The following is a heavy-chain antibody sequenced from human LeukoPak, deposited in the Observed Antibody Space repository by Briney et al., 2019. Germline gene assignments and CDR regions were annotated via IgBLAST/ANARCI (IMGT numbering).Heavy chain of an antibody. Sequence: SETLSLTCTVSGGSISSYYWSWIRQPPGKGLEWIGYIYYSGGTKYNPSLKNRVTISVDTSKNQISLKLSSVTAADTAVYYCARHDKVKYQLPLLDYWGQGTLVTVSS. J-gene: IGHJ4*02. D-gene: IGHD2-2*01. CDR2: IYYSGGT. CDR1: GGSISSYY. CDR3: ARHDKVKYQLPLLDY. V-gene: IGHV4-59*08.